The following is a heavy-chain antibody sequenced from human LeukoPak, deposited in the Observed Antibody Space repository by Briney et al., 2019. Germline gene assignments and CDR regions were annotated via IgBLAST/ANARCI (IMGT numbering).Heavy chain of an antibody. D-gene: IGHD1-26*01. Sequence: GGSLRLSCAASGFTFSSYWMSWVRQAPGKGREWVANIKQDGSEENIVDSVKGRFTISRDNAKKSLYLQMNSLRAEDTAVYYCARGSSAGASLRHDYWGQGTLVTVSS. CDR3: ARGSSAGASLRHDY. V-gene: IGHV3-7*01. CDR1: GFTFSSYW. CDR2: IKQDGSEE. J-gene: IGHJ4*02.